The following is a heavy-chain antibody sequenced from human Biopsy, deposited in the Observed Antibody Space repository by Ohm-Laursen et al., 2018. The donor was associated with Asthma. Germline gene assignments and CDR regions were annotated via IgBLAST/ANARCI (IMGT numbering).Heavy chain of an antibody. V-gene: IGHV3-30*18. CDR3: AKVYYGSGSRPSPYGMDV. CDR1: GFTFSTYG. D-gene: IGHD3-10*01. Sequence: SLRLSCVASGFTFSTYGMHWVRQAPGKGLEWVAVISYDGTHEHYADSVKGRFTISRDNSKNTLYLQMNSLSGEDSAVYYCAKVYYGSGSRPSPYGMDVWGQGTTVTVSS. J-gene: IGHJ6*02. CDR2: ISYDGTHE.